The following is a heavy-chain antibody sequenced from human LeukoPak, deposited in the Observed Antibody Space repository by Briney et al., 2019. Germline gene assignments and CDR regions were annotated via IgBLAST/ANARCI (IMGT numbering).Heavy chain of an antibody. CDR2: IYSGGST. J-gene: IGHJ4*02. Sequence: GGSLRLSCAASGFTVSNNYMSWVRQAPGKGLEWVSVIYSGGSTSYTDSVKGRFTISRDNSKNTLYLQMNSLRAEDTAVYYCARHGGFYFYDSWGQGTLVTVSS. CDR3: ARHGGFYFYDS. D-gene: IGHD4-23*01. CDR1: GFTVSNNY. V-gene: IGHV3-66*04.